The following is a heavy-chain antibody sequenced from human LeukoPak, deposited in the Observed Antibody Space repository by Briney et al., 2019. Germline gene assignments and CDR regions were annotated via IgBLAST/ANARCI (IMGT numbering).Heavy chain of an antibody. CDR1: GFTFSSYA. CDR3: ARERITMIWGGDYFDY. J-gene: IGHJ4*02. V-gene: IGHV3-30-3*01. Sequence: PGGSLRLSCAASGFTFSSYAMHWVRQAPGKGLEWVAVISYDGSNKYYADSVKGRFTISRDNSKNTLYLQMNSLRAEDTAVYYCARERITMIWGGDYFDYWGQGTLVTVSS. D-gene: IGHD3-22*01. CDR2: ISYDGSNK.